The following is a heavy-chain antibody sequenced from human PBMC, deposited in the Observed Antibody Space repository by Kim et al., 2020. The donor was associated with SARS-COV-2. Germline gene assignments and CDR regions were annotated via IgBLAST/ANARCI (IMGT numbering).Heavy chain of an antibody. CDR2: IDPSDSYT. CDR3: ATSPAGGDYGDSPPLA. J-gene: IGHJ5*02. CDR1: GYSFTSYW. V-gene: IGHV5-10-1*01. Sequence: GESLKISCKGSGYSFTSYWISWVRQMPGKGLEWMGRIDPSDSYTNYSPSFQGHVTISADKSISTAYLQWSSLKASDTAMYYCATSPAGGDYGDSPPLAWGQGTLVTVSS. D-gene: IGHD4-17*01.